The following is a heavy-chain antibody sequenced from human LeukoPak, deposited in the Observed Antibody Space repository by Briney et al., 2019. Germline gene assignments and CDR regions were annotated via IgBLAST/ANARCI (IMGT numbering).Heavy chain of an antibody. J-gene: IGHJ4*02. Sequence: GGSLTLSCEASGFTVSSKYVSWVRQAPGKGLEWVSVIYSGGSTYYADSVKGRFTISRDNSKNTVYLQMNSLRAEDTAVYYCARESSGWLQLFDYWGQGTLVSVSS. CDR3: ARESSGWLQLFDY. CDR1: GFTVSSKY. V-gene: IGHV3-66*01. D-gene: IGHD5-24*01. CDR2: IYSGGST.